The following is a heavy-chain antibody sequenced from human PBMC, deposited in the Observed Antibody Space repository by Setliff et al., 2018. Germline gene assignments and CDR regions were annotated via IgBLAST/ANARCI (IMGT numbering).Heavy chain of an antibody. D-gene: IGHD5-18*01. CDR1: GASISSYY. CDR3: ARDNVDTAMGLSYFYYYYMDV. J-gene: IGHJ6*03. CDR2: IYYSGST. V-gene: IGHV4-59*01. Sequence: SETLSLTCTVSGASISSYYWSWIRQPPGKGLKWIGYIYYSGSTNYNPSLKSRVTISVDTSKNQFSLKLSSVTAADTAVYYCARDNVDTAMGLSYFYYYYMDVWGKGTTVTVSS.